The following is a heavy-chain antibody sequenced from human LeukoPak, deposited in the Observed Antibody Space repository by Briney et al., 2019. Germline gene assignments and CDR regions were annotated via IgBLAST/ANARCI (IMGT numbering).Heavy chain of an antibody. V-gene: IGHV4-34*01. CDR3: ARGRPFIAARRWYFDY. J-gene: IGHJ4*02. Sequence: SETLSLTCAVYGGSFSGYYWSWIRQPPGKGLEWIGEINHSGSTNYNPSLKSRVTISVDTSKNQFSLKLSSVTAADTAVYYCARGRPFIAARRWYFDYWGQGTLVTVSS. D-gene: IGHD6-6*01. CDR2: INHSGST. CDR1: GGSFSGYY.